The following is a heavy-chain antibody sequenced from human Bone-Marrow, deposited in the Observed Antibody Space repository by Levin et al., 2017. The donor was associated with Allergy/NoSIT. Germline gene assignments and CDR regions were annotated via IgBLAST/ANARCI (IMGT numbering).Heavy chain of an antibody. Sequence: SETLSLTCTVSTASINSGPYYWGWIRQPPGKGLEWIGNIYSSGKTSYNPSISSRVTISIDTSKNQFSLKLTSVTAADTAMYYCATKPHTYYYDNSALRAGYFDYWGPGALVTVSS. CDR2: IYSSGKT. J-gene: IGHJ4*02. CDR3: ATKPHTYYYDNSALRAGYFDY. V-gene: IGHV4-39*01. CDR1: TASINSGPYY. D-gene: IGHD3-22*01.